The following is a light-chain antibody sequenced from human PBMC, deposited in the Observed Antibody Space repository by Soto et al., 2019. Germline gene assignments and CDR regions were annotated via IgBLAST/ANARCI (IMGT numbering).Light chain of an antibody. CDR1: QSVSNNY. V-gene: IGKV3-20*01. CDR2: GAS. J-gene: IGKJ5*01. CDR3: QQYSSSPT. Sequence: VLAESRCRQARSPGGWPNLYYRASQSVSNNYLAWYQQKPSQAPRLLIDGASNRATGIPDRFSGSGSGTDITLTISRLDAEVFAAYSRQQYSSSPTFGQGTRLEIK.